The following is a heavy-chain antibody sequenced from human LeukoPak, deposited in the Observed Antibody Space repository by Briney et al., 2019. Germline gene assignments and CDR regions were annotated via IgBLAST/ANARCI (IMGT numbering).Heavy chain of an antibody. V-gene: IGHV4-59*12. J-gene: IGHJ4*02. CDR1: GGSISTYY. CDR3: ARGVGIAVAARVGYFDY. D-gene: IGHD6-19*01. Sequence: SETLSLTCTVSGGSISTYYWTWIRQPPGKGLEWIGYIYYSGSTYYNPSLKSRVTISVDTSKNQFSLKLSSVTAADTAVYYCARGVGIAVAARVGYFDYWGQGTLVTVSS. CDR2: IYYSGST.